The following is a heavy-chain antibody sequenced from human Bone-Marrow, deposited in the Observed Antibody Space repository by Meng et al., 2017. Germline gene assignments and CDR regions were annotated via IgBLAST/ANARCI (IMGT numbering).Heavy chain of an antibody. CDR3: ARGYSSSGYYKIDAFDI. V-gene: IGHV3-7*01. CDR1: GFTFSNHY. D-gene: IGHD3-22*01. CDR2: IKQDGSWR. Sequence: GESLKISCAASGFTFSNHYMTWVRQAPGKGLEWVGHIKQDGSWRYYVDSVKGRFTISRDNAKNSLYLQMSSLRAEDTAVYYCARGYSSSGYYKIDAFDIWGQGTMVTVSS. J-gene: IGHJ3*02.